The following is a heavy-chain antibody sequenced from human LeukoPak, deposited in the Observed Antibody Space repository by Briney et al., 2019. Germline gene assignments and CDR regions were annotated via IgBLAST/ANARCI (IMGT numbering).Heavy chain of an antibody. J-gene: IGHJ4*02. Sequence: PSETLSLTCAVSGYSISSGYCWGWIRQPPGKGLEWIGSIYHSGSTYYNPSLKSRVTISVDTSKNQFSLKLSSVTAADTAVYYCAREGNSGSRFDYWGQGTLVTVSS. CDR1: GYSISSGYC. CDR3: AREGNSGSRFDY. CDR2: IYHSGST. D-gene: IGHD1-26*01. V-gene: IGHV4-38-2*02.